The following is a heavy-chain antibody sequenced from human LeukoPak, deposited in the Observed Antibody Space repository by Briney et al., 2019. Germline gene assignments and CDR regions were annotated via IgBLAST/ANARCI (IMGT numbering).Heavy chain of an antibody. V-gene: IGHV3-7*02. J-gene: IGHJ3*02. D-gene: IGHD1-1*01. CDR1: GFSFSRNW. CDR2: IKDDGGDK. Sequence: GGSLRLSCVASGFSFSRNWMSWVRQAPGKGLEWVANIKDDGGDKHYVDSVKGRFTISRDNSKNTLYLQMNSLRAEDTAVYYCARQGRTTEAFDIWGQGTMVTVSS. CDR3: ARQGRTTEAFDI.